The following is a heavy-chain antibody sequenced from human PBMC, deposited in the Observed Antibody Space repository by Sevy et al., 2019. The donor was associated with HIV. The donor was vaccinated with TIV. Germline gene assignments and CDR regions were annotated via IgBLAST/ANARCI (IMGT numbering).Heavy chain of an antibody. D-gene: IGHD3-10*01. CDR2: ISYDEAHK. CDR3: AKDYSAGITMVRGAYRARGDYFDY. Sequence: GGSLRLSCVTSGFTFRTSGMHWVRQSPGKGLEWVAVISYDEAHKNYADSVKGRLSISKDNSKNTLYLQMSSLGTEDTAVYYCAKDYSAGITMVRGAYRARGDYFDYWGQGTQVTVSS. J-gene: IGHJ4*02. CDR1: GFTFRTSG. V-gene: IGHV3-30*18.